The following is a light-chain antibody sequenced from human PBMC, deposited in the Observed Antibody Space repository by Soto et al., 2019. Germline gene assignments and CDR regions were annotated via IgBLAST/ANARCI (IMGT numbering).Light chain of an antibody. Sequence: IVLRQSPATLSVSPGESATLSCRPTQSVGRALAWYQQIPGQAPRLLIYDSSTRAAGVPARFSASGSGTEVTLTISSLQSEDFAFYYCQQYNSWPPRYTFGPGTKVQIK. CDR2: DSS. CDR1: QSVGRA. CDR3: QQYNSWPPRYT. J-gene: IGKJ2*01. V-gene: IGKV3-15*01.